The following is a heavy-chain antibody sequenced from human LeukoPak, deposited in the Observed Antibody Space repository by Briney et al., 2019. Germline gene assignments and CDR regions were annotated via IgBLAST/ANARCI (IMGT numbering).Heavy chain of an antibody. V-gene: IGHV3-30-3*01. CDR1: GFTFSSYA. D-gene: IGHD1-26*01. CDR2: ISYDGSNK. J-gene: IGHJ5*02. Sequence: PGGSLRLSCAASGFTFSSYAMHWVRQAPGKGLEGVAVISYDGSNKFDADSVKGRFTISRDNSKNTLYRQMNSLRAEDTAVYYCARNQGEYSGSYWFDPWGQGTLVTVSS. CDR3: ARNQGEYSGSYWFDP.